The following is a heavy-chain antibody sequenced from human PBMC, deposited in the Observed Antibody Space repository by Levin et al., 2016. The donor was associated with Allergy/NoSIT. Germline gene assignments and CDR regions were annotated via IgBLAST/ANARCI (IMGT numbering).Heavy chain of an antibody. V-gene: IGHV3-11*04. D-gene: IGHD2-8*02. J-gene: IGHJ6*02. CDR3: ARDLVYCSGDDCYTSGGMDV. CDR2: ISSSGSPT. Sequence: WIRQPPGKGLEWVSWISSSGSPTYFADSVKGRLTISRDNAKNSLYLQMDSLRAEDTAVYYCARDLVYCSGDDCYTSGGMDVWGQGTTVTVSS.